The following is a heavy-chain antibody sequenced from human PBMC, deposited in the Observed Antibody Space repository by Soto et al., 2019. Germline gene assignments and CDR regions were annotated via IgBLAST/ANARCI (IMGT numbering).Heavy chain of an antibody. D-gene: IGHD2-21*01. J-gene: IGHJ4*02. CDR2: INPNGGST. Sequence: QVQLVQSGAEVKKPGASVKVFCKASGYTFIHYYIHWVRQAPGQGLEWMAIINPNGGSTNYAQKFRGRVTVTSATSTTTVSMELNSLGSDDTAVYFCARSLLQGDFWGQGTLVTVSS. CDR1: GYTFIHYY. CDR3: ARSLLQGDF. V-gene: IGHV1-46*01.